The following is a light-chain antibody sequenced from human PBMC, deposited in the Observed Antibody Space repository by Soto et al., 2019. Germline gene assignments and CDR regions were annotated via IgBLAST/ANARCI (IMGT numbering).Light chain of an antibody. J-gene: IGKJ3*01. V-gene: IGKV3-20*01. CDR1: QSVSVNS. Sequence: EIVLTQSPGTLSLSPGERATLSCRASQSVSVNSLACYQQKGGQAPRLLIYAASTRATGVQDRLSGSGSGTDFALTISRLETEDFAVYYCQQYGGSPFTFGPGTKVDIK. CDR2: AAS. CDR3: QQYGGSPFT.